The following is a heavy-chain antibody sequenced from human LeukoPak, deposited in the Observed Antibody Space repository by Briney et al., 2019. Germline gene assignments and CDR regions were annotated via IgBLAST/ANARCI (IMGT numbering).Heavy chain of an antibody. Sequence: ASVKVSCKASEYTFTGYQMHWVRQAPGQGLEWMGRMNPNSGGTDYAKKFQDRVTMTTESSTQTTFMELRNLRSDDTAVYYCARAESMALYFLYWGQGTLVSVSS. D-gene: IGHD1-14*01. V-gene: IGHV1-2*06. J-gene: IGHJ1*01. CDR2: MNPNSGGT. CDR1: EYTFTGYQ. CDR3: ARAESMALYFLY.